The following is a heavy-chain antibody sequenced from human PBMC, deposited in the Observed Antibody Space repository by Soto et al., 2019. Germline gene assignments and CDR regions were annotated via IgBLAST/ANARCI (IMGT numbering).Heavy chain of an antibody. V-gene: IGHV1-18*01. CDR3: ASRPSFHFSIGYYLYYFES. CDR2: VAGYISNT. D-gene: IGHD3-22*01. Sequence: ASVKVSCKTSGYTFTNYGLTWVRQAPGQGLEWMGWVAGYISNTKYAQGFQDRVTMTTDPSTNTAYMELRSLTSDDTAVYFCASRPSFHFSIGYYLYYFESWGQGTLVTVSS. CDR1: GYTFTNYG. J-gene: IGHJ4*02.